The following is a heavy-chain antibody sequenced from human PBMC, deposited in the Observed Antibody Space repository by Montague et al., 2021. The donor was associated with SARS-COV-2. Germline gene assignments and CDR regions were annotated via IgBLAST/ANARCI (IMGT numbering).Heavy chain of an antibody. V-gene: IGHV1-18*01. CDR1: GYNFSNYG. CDR2: ISGYRGNT. J-gene: IGHJ3*02. D-gene: IGHD3-9*01. Sequence: SVKVSCKASGYNFSNYGLSWVRQAPVQGLEWMGWISGYRGNTNYXQNLQGRLTMTTDTSTSTAYMELRSLTSDDTAVYYCAREGRVYDVLTGYSEFRDAFDIWGQGTMITVSS. CDR3: AREGRVYDVLTGYSEFRDAFDI.